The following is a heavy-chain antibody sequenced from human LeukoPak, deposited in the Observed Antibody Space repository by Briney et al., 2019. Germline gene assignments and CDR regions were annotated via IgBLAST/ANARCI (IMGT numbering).Heavy chain of an antibody. D-gene: IGHD3-10*01. CDR2: ISSSGSTI. Sequence: TGGSLRLSCAASGFTFSDYYMSSIRQAPGKGLEWVSYISSSGSTIYYADSVKGRFTISRDNAKDSLYLQMNSLRAEDTAVYYCARHPLNYYGSGSYLDYWGQGTLVTVSS. CDR3: ARHPLNYYGSGSYLDY. CDR1: GFTFSDYY. J-gene: IGHJ4*02. V-gene: IGHV3-11*04.